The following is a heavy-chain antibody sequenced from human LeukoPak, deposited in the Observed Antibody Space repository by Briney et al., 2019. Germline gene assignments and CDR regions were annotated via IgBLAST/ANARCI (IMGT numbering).Heavy chain of an antibody. J-gene: IGHJ6*03. CDR1: GLTFSSYE. V-gene: IGHV3-48*03. Sequence: PGGSLRLSCAASGLTFSSYEMNWVRQAPGKGLEWVSYISSSGSTIYYADSVKGRFTISRDNAKNSLYLQMNSLRAEDTAVYYCARVGPWVNPDYYYYMDVWGKGTTVTVSS. CDR3: ARVGPWVNPDYYYYMDV. CDR2: ISSSGSTI. D-gene: IGHD1-14*01.